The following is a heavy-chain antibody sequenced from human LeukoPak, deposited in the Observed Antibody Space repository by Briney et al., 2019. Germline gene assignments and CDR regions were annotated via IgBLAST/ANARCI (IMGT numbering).Heavy chain of an antibody. J-gene: IGHJ4*02. CDR1: GFTFSSYA. CDR2: ISYDGSNK. CDR3: ASSGPYYYDSSGYDY. V-gene: IGHV3-30-3*01. Sequence: GRSLRLSCAASGFTFSSYAMHWVRQAPGKGLEWVAVISYDGSNKYYAGSVKGRFTISRDNSKNTLYLQMNSLRAEDTAVYYCASSGPYYYDSSGYDYWGQGTLVTVSS. D-gene: IGHD3-22*01.